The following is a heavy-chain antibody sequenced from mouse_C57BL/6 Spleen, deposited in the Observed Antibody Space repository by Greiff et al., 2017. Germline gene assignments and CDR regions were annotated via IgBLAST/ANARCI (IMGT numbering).Heavy chain of an antibody. CDR1: GYAFSSSW. D-gene: IGHD4-1*02. CDR2: LYPGDGDT. J-gene: IGHJ2*01. CDR3: ARSNWSDY. Sequence: VQLQQSGPELVKPGASVKISCKASGYAFSSSWMNWVKQRPGKGLAWIGRLYPGDGDTNYNGKFKGKATLTADKSSSTAYMQLSSLTSEDSAVYFCARSNWSDYWGQGTTLTVSS. V-gene: IGHV1-82*01.